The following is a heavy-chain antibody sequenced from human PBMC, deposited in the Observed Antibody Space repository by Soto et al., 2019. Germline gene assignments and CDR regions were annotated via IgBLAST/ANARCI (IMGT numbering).Heavy chain of an antibody. Sequence: SETLSLTCAVYGGSFSGYYWSWIRQPPGKGLEWIGEINHSGSTNYNPSLKSRVTISVDTSKNQFSLKLSSVTAADTAVYYCARGTGTYGDYVDYWGQGTLVTVSS. CDR1: GGSFSGYY. CDR3: ARGTGTYGDYVDY. V-gene: IGHV4-34*01. J-gene: IGHJ4*02. D-gene: IGHD4-17*01. CDR2: INHSGST.